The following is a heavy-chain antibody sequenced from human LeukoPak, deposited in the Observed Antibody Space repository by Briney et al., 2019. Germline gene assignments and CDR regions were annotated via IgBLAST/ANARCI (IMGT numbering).Heavy chain of an antibody. CDR3: ARADCSSSTCYLRRSWFDP. CDR1: GFTLCNYD. D-gene: IGHD2-2*01. V-gene: IGHV3-21*01. CDR2: ISTSSRYI. J-gene: IGHJ5*02. Sequence: SGGSLRLSCAASGFTLCNYDMNGVRQAPGKGLEWVSSISTSSRYIYYKDSVRGRFTISRDDAKNSLYLEMNSLRAEDTAVYYCARADCSSSTCYLRRSWFDPWGQGTLVTVSS.